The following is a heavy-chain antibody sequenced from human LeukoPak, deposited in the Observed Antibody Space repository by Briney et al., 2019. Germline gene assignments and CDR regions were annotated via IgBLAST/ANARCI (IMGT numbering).Heavy chain of an antibody. CDR3: AKDEDFWSGYLGYFDY. CDR1: GFTFSSYA. D-gene: IGHD3-3*01. J-gene: IGHJ4*02. V-gene: IGHV3-23*01. Sequence: TGGSLRLSCAASGFTFSSYAMSWVRQAPGKGLEWVSAISGSGGSTYYADSVKGRFTISRDNSKNTLYLQMNSLRAEDTAVYYCAKDEDFWSGYLGYFDYWGQGTLVTVSS. CDR2: ISGSGGST.